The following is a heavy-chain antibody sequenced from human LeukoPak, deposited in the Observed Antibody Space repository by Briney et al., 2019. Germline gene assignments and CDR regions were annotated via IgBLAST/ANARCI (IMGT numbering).Heavy chain of an antibody. Sequence: GASVKVSCKASGGTFSSYTISWVRQAPGQGLEWMGGIIPILGIANYAQKFQGRVTITADKSTSTAYMELSSLRSEDTAVYYCATNLLYDSSGYPFDYWGQGTLVTVSS. CDR1: GGTFSSYT. CDR3: ATNLLYDSSGYPFDY. D-gene: IGHD3-22*01. V-gene: IGHV1-69*10. J-gene: IGHJ4*02. CDR2: IIPILGIA.